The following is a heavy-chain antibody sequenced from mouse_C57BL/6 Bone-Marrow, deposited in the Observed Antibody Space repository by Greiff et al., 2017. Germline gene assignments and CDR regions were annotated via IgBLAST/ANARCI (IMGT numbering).Heavy chain of an antibody. CDR1: GYTFTSYG. V-gene: IGHV1-81*01. CDR2: IYPRSGNT. Sequence: VQLQQSGAELARPGASVKLSCKASGYTFTSYGISWVKQSTGQGLEWIGEIYPRSGNTYYNEKFKGKATLTADKSSSTAYMELRSLTSEDSAVYFCARERAYGNFDYWGQGTTLTVSS. CDR3: ARERAYGNFDY. D-gene: IGHD2-1*01. J-gene: IGHJ2*01.